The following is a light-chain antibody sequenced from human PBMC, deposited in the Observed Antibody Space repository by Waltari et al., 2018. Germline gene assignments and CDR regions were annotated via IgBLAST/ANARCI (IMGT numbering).Light chain of an antibody. Sequence: QSVLTQPPSVSGAPGQRVTISCTGSSSNIGAGYDVHWYQQLPGTAPKLLIYLTTQRPSGVPDRFSGARSGTSASLAITGLQAEDEADYYCQSYDSGHLVFGGGTKLTVL. CDR2: LTT. CDR3: QSYDSGHLV. CDR1: SSNIGAGYD. J-gene: IGLJ2*01. V-gene: IGLV1-40*01.